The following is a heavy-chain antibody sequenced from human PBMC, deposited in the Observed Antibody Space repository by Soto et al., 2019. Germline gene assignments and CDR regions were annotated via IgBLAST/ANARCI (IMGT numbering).Heavy chain of an antibody. V-gene: IGHV3-9*01. CDR3: ANHFWSI. CDR2: ISWNSGSI. Sequence: GGSLRLSCAASGFTFDDYAMHWVRQAPGKGLEWVSGISWNSGSIGYADSVKGRFTISRDNAKNSLYLQMNSLRAEDTALYYCANHFWSIWGQGTMVTVSS. J-gene: IGHJ3*02. D-gene: IGHD3-3*01. CDR1: GFTFDDYA.